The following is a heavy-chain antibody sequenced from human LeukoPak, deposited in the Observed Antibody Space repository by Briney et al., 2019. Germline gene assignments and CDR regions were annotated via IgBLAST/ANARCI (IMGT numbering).Heavy chain of an antibody. CDR3: ARDELLAR. V-gene: IGHV1-69*05. CDR1: GGTFSSYA. Sequence: SVKVSCKASGGTFSSYAISWVRQAPGQGLEWMGGILPVFRTADYAQKFQGRATFTTDEFTSTAYMELSSLRSEDTAVYYCARDELLARWGQGTLVTVSS. CDR2: ILPVFRTA. D-gene: IGHD1-26*01. J-gene: IGHJ5*02.